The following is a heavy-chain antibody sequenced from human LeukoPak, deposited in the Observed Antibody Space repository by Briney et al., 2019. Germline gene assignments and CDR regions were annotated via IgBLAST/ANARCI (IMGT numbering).Heavy chain of an antibody. V-gene: IGHV1-69*13. D-gene: IGHD1-26*01. CDR3: ASRKNSGSYYRLNNWFDP. Sequence: ASVKVSCKASGGTFSSYAIGWVRQAPGQGLEWMGGIIPIFGTANYAQKFQGRVTITADESTSTAYMELSSLRSEDTAVYYCASRKNSGSYYRLNNWFDPWGQGTLVTVSS. J-gene: IGHJ5*02. CDR1: GGTFSSYA. CDR2: IIPIFGTA.